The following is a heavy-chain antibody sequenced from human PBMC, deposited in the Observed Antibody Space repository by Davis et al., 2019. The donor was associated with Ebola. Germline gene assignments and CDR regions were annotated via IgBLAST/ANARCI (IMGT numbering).Heavy chain of an antibody. J-gene: IGHJ6*02. CDR1: GGTFSSYA. D-gene: IGHD5-24*01. CDR3: ARDGYNSMEYGMDV. Sequence: SVKVSCKASGGTFSSYAISWVRQAPGQGLEWMGRIIPILGIANYAQKFQGRVTITADESTSTAYMELSSLRSEDTAVYYCARDGYNSMEYGMDVWGQGTTVTVSS. V-gene: IGHV1-69*04. CDR2: IIPILGIA.